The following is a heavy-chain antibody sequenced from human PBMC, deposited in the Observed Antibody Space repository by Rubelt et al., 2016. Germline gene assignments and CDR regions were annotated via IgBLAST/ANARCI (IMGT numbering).Heavy chain of an antibody. Sequence: QVQLQQWGAGLLKPSETLSLTCAVYGGSFSGYYWSWIRQPPRKGLEWIGEINHSGSTNYNPSLKSRVTISVDTSKNQFSLKLSSVTAADTAVYYCARVRYSYVNYFDYWGQGTLVTVSS. CDR1: GGSFSGYY. J-gene: IGHJ4*02. D-gene: IGHD5-18*01. CDR3: ARVRYSYVNYFDY. V-gene: IGHV4-34*01. CDR2: INHSGST.